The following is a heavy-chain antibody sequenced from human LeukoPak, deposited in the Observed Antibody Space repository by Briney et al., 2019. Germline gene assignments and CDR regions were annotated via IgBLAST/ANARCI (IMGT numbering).Heavy chain of an antibody. J-gene: IGHJ6*02. CDR1: GFTFSSYA. CDR3: AREDFSDGFLWTLRYYGMDV. V-gene: IGHV3-30-3*01. CDR2: ISYDGSNK. D-gene: IGHD3/OR15-3a*01. Sequence: GGSLRLSCAASGFTFSSYAMHWVRQAPGKGLEWVAVISYDGSNKYYADSVKGRFTISRDNSQNTLYLQMNSLRAEDTAVYYCAREDFSDGFLWTLRYYGMDVWGQGTTVTVSS.